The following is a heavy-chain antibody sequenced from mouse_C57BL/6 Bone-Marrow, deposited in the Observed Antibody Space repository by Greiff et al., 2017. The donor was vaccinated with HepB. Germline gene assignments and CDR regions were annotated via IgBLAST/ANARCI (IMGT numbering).Heavy chain of an antibody. CDR3: AREGGEDGPWCAY. D-gene: IGHD3-1*01. J-gene: IGHJ3*01. CDR2: ISYDGSN. CDR1: GYSITSGYY. V-gene: IGHV3-6*01. Sequence: ESGPGLVKPSQSLSLTCSVTGYSITSGYYWNWIRQFPGNKLEWMGYISYDGSNNYNPSLKNRISITRDTSKNQFFLKLNSVTTEDTATYDCAREGGEDGPWCAYWGQGTLVTVSA.